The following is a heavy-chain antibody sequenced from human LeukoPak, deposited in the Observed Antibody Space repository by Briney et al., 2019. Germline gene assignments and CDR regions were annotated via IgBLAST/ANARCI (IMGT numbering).Heavy chain of an antibody. CDR2: IRYDESDK. CDR1: GFTFSSYG. Sequence: GGSLRLSCAASGFTFSSYGMHWVRQAPGKGLEWVAFIRYDESDKYYADSVKGRFTISRDNSKNTLYLQMNSLRAEDTAVYYCAKDRVDCSSTSCFNGLFDYWGQGTLVTVSS. CDR3: AKDRVDCSSTSCFNGLFDY. D-gene: IGHD2-2*01. V-gene: IGHV3-30*02. J-gene: IGHJ4*02.